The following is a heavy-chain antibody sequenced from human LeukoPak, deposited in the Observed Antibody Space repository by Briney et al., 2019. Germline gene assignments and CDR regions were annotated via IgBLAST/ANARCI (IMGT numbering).Heavy chain of an antibody. J-gene: IGHJ4*02. Sequence: GGSLRLSCAASGFTFSSYWMHWVRQAPGKGLVWVSRVNSDGSSTSYADSVKGRFTISRDNAKNTLYLQMNSLRAEDTAVYYCAREGYVWGSYRYTYYFDYWGQGTLVTVSS. D-gene: IGHD3-16*02. CDR2: VNSDGSST. V-gene: IGHV3-74*01. CDR3: AREGYVWGSYRYTYYFDY. CDR1: GFTFSSYW.